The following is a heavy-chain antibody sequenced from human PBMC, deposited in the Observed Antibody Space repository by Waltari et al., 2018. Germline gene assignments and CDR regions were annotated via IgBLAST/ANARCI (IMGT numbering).Heavy chain of an antibody. CDR3: ATYRWLGY. J-gene: IGHJ4*02. V-gene: IGHV3-7*03. Sequence: DVQLVESGGGLVQPGGSLRLSCAVSAFTFSTYWMTWVRQASGRGLEWLANINYDGSEKNYVDSVKGRFTISRDNARNSLYLQMNSLRAEDTAVYYCATYRWLGYWGQGTLVTVSS. CDR2: INYDGSEK. D-gene: IGHD3-10*01. CDR1: AFTFSTYW.